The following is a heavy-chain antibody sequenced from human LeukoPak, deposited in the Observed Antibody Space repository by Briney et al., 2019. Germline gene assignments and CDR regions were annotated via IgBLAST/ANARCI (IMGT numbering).Heavy chain of an antibody. V-gene: IGHV1-24*01. Sequence: ASVKVSCKVSGYTLTELSMHWVRQAPGKGLEWMGGFDPEDGETIYAQKFQGRVTMTEDTSTDTAYMELSSLRSEDTAVYYCATAKYSSSSGYYYYYYMDVWGKGTTVTVSS. CDR1: GYTLTELS. J-gene: IGHJ6*03. CDR2: FDPEDGET. CDR3: ATAKYSSSSGYYYYYYMDV. D-gene: IGHD6-6*01.